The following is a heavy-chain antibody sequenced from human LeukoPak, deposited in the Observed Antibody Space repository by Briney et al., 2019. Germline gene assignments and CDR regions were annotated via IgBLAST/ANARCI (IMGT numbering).Heavy chain of an antibody. CDR3: AHGDSGYDY. Sequence: ASVKVSCKASGYTFTSYYMHWVRQAPGRGLEWMGIINPSGGSTSYAQKFQGRVTMTRDMSTSTVYMGLSSLRSEDTAVYYCAHGDSGYDYWGQGTLVTVSS. CDR1: GYTFTSYY. D-gene: IGHD5-12*01. J-gene: IGHJ4*02. CDR2: INPSGGST. V-gene: IGHV1-46*01.